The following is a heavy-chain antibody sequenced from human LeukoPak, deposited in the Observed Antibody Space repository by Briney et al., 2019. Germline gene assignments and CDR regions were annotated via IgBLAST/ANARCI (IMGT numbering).Heavy chain of an antibody. D-gene: IGHD1-26*01. V-gene: IGHV4-34*01. CDR3: ARGHTPSPYSGSHVGNLCYFDY. J-gene: IGHJ4*02. Sequence: SETLSLTCAVYGGSFSGYYWSWIRQPPGKGLEWIGEINHSGSTNYNPSLKSRVTISVDTSKNQFSLKLSSVTAVDTAVYYCARGHTPSPYSGSHVGNLCYFDYWGQGTLVTVSS. CDR1: GGSFSGYY. CDR2: INHSGST.